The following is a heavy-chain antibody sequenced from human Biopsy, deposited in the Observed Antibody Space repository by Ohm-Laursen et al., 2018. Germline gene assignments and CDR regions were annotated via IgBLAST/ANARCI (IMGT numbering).Heavy chain of an antibody. Sequence: SQTLSLTCTVSGGSLRSYSWSWIRQPAGKGLEWIGQIYTSGITNYNPSLKSRVTMSVDTPKNKFSLRVSSVTAADTAVYYCARDRDRRGWFDPWGQGTLVTVSS. V-gene: IGHV4-4*07. J-gene: IGHJ5*02. CDR3: ARDRDRRGWFDP. CDR2: IYTSGIT. CDR1: GGSLRSYS. D-gene: IGHD1-14*01.